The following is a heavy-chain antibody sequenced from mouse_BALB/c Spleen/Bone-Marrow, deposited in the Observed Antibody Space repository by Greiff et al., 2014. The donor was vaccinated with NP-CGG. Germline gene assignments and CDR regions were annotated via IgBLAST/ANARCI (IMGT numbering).Heavy chain of an antibody. Sequence: QVQLKESGPGLVAPSQNLSITCTVSGFSLTDYGVSWIRQPPGKGLEWLGVIWGGGITYYNSALKSRLSISKDNSKSQVFLKMNSLQTDDTAMYYCAKLNWDEGDYWGQGTTLTVSS. D-gene: IGHD4-1*01. J-gene: IGHJ2*01. CDR2: IWGGGIT. V-gene: IGHV2-6-5*01. CDR1: GFSLTDYG. CDR3: AKLNWDEGDY.